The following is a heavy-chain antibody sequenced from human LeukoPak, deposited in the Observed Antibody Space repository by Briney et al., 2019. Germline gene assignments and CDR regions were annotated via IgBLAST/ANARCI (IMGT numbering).Heavy chain of an antibody. CDR2: IYYSGST. CDR3: ARGPTSYYFES. J-gene: IGHJ4*02. CDR1: CGSISTFY. Sequence: SETLSLTCTVSCGSISTFYWSWIRQAPGKGLEYIGYIYYSGSTNYNPSLESRVTLSVDTSQNQFSLILSSVTAADTAVYYCARGPTSYYFESWGQGTLVTVSS. V-gene: IGHV4-59*01. D-gene: IGHD2-15*01.